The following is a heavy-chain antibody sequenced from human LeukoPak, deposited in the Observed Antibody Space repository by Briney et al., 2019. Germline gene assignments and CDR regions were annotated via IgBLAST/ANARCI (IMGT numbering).Heavy chain of an antibody. CDR3: TTDARRLQIAFDI. J-gene: IGHJ3*02. V-gene: IGHV3-15*01. Sequence: GGSLRLSCAASGFTFSNAWMSWVRQAPGKGLEWVGRIKSKTDGGTTDYAAPVKGGFTISRDDSKNTLYLQMNSLKTEDTAVYYCTTDARRLQIAFDIWGQGTMVTVSS. CDR2: IKSKTDGGTT. CDR1: GFTFSNAW. D-gene: IGHD4-17*01.